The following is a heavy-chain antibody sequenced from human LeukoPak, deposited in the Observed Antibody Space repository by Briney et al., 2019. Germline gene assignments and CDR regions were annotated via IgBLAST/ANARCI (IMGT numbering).Heavy chain of an antibody. V-gene: IGHV3-23*01. Sequence: GGSLRLSCAASGFTFSIYAMSWVRQAPGKGLEWVSAISGSGDRTYYADSVKGRFTVSRDISQNTLFLQMNSLTTEDTAVYYCSRGSGWLSVYWGQGTLVTVSS. CDR2: ISGSGDRT. D-gene: IGHD6-19*01. J-gene: IGHJ4*02. CDR1: GFTFSIYA. CDR3: SRGSGWLSVY.